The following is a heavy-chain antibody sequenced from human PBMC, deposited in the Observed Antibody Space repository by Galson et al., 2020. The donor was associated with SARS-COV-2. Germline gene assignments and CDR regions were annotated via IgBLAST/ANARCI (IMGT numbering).Heavy chain of an antibody. V-gene: IGHV3-33*01. D-gene: IGHD6-19*01. CDR3: ASEKPGIAVAGYYYYYGMDV. CDR1: GFTFSSYG. Sequence: GGSLRLSCAASGFTFSSYGMHWVRQAPGKGLEWVAVIWYDGSNKYYADSVKGRFTISRDNSKNTLYLQMNSLRAEDTAVYYCASEKPGIAVAGYYYYYGMDVWGQGTTVTVSS. J-gene: IGHJ6*02. CDR2: IWYDGSNK.